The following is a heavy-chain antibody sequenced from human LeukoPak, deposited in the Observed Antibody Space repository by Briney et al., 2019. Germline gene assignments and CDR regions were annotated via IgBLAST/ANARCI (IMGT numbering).Heavy chain of an antibody. CDR1: GFTFSNYW. J-gene: IGHJ4*02. D-gene: IGHD5-24*01. Sequence: PGGSLRLSCAASGFTFSNYWMSWVRQAPGKGLEWVANMKQDGSEKYFVDSVKGRFTISRDNAKNSLYLQMNSLRAEDTAVYYCAKHRTDLWLVDCWGQGTLVTVSS. CDR3: AKHRTDLWLVDC. V-gene: IGHV3-7*03. CDR2: MKQDGSEK.